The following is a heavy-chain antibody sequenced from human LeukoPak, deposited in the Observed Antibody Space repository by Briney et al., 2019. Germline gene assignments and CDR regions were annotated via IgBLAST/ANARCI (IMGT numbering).Heavy chain of an antibody. V-gene: IGHV3-23*01. J-gene: IGHJ4*02. Sequence: GGSLRLSCAASGFTFSIYAMSWVRQAPGKGLEWVSVISGSGGSTYYADSVKGRFTISRDNSKNTLYLQMNSLRVEDTAVYYCAKDFGDRPLRFLEWLFYWGQGTLVTVSS. D-gene: IGHD3-3*01. CDR3: AKDFGDRPLRFLEWLFY. CDR2: ISGSGGST. CDR1: GFTFSIYA.